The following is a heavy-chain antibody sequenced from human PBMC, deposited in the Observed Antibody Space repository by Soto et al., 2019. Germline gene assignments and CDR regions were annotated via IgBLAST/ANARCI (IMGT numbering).Heavy chain of an antibody. V-gene: IGHV3-74*01. CDR3: ARALTGSRNGFDV. J-gene: IGHJ3*01. CDR1: GFNLSNHG. Sequence: GGSLRLSWTGSGFNLSNHGMHWVRQIPGKGLVCVSRISKDGGIIDFADFVKGRFAITRENAKNTLYLQMDSLRPEDMAIYYCARALTGSRNGFDVWGQGTMVTVSS. D-gene: IGHD3-9*01. CDR2: ISKDGGII.